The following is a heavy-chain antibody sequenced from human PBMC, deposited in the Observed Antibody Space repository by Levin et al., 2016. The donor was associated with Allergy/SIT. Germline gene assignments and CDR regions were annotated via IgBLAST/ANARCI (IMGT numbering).Heavy chain of an antibody. CDR3: AVAQYYYDSSGYLDSYYYYGMDV. CDR2: IVVGSGNT. Sequence: WVRQAPGQRLEWIGWIVVGSGNTNYAQKFQERVTITRDMSTSTAYMELSSLRSEDTAVYYCAVAQYYYDSSGYLDSYYYYGMDVWGQGTTVTVSS. J-gene: IGHJ6*02. D-gene: IGHD3-22*01. V-gene: IGHV1-58*01.